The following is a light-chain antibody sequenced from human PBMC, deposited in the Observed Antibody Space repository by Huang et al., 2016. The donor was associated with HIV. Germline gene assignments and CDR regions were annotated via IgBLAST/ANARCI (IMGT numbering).Light chain of an antibody. CDR3: QQYNNWPRT. CDR1: QSVSSN. V-gene: IGKV3-15*01. J-gene: IGKJ1*01. CDR2: CAS. Sequence: EIVMTQSPATLSVSPGKRATLSCRANQSVSSNLAWYQQKPGQAPRLVIYCASTRATGIPARFSGSGSGTEFTLTISSLQSEDFAVYYCQQYNNWPRTFGQGTKVEIK.